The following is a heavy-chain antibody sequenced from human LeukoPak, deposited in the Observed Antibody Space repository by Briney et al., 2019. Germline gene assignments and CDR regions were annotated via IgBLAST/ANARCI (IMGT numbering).Heavy chain of an antibody. J-gene: IGHJ3*02. CDR2: IHPTVGDT. D-gene: IGHD6-25*01. CDR1: GYTFTSYY. V-gene: IGHV1-46*01. CDR3: ARYGFSSVWQGGWHAFDI. Sequence: APVKVSCKASGYTFTSYYLHWVRQAPGQGLEWMGIIHPTVGDTTYAQKFQGRVTMTRDMSTGTVYMDLSSLRSEDTAVYYCARYGFSSVWQGGWHAFDIWGQGTTVTVSS.